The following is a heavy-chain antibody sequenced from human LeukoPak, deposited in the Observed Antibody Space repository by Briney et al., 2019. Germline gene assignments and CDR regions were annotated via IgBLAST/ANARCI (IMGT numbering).Heavy chain of an antibody. CDR3: AKEGKDIVVVPAADNWFDP. CDR1: GFTFSSYG. CDR2: IRYDGSNK. D-gene: IGHD2-2*01. Sequence: PGGSLRLSCAASGFTFSSYGMHWVRQAPGKGLEWVAFIRYDGSNKYYADSVKGRFTISRDNSKNTLYLQMNSLRAEDTAVYYCAKEGKDIVVVPAADNWFDPWGQGTLVTVSS. J-gene: IGHJ5*02. V-gene: IGHV3-30*02.